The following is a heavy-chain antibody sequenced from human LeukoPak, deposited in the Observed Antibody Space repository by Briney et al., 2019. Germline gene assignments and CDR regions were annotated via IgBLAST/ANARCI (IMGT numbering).Heavy chain of an antibody. D-gene: IGHD2-15*01. Sequence: GGSLRLSCAASGXTFSSYAMSWVRQAPGKGLEWVSAISGSGGSTYYADSVKGRFTISRDNFKNTLYLQMNSLRAEDTVVYYCAKDRAPRRIVVVVAATPDYWGQGTLVTVSS. V-gene: IGHV3-23*01. J-gene: IGHJ4*02. CDR1: GXTFSSYA. CDR2: ISGSGGST. CDR3: AKDRAPRRIVVVVAATPDY.